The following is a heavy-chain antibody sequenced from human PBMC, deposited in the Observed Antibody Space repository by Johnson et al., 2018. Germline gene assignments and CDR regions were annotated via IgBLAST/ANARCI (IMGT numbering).Heavy chain of an antibody. CDR2: ITSTGTTM. CDR1: GFTLTDYH. V-gene: IGHV3-11*04. D-gene: IGHD6-13*01. CDR3: GVVAAGTHWYVDL. Sequence: QVQLVESGGGLVKPGGSLRLSCSASGFTLTDYHMSWFRPAPGKGPQWVSDITSTGTTMYYAAPVTGRFTISRDNAKNSGYLQMNSLRPDGTAVYSCGVVAAGTHWYVDLWGRGTLVTVSS. J-gene: IGHJ2*01.